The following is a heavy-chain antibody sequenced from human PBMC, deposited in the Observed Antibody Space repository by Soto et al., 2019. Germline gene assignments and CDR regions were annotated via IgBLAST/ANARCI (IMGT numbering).Heavy chain of an antibody. CDR2: ISGSGVGT. CDR1: GFSLSSYA. J-gene: IGHJ4*02. V-gene: IGHV3-23*01. D-gene: IGHD2-2*01. Sequence: EVQLLESGGGLVQPGGSLRLSCAVSGFSLSSYAMSWVRQAPGKGLEWVSVISGSGVGTNYADSVKGRFTISRDNSKNTLYLQMSGLRVEDTAVYYCAKDRYCSATSCHDFDSWGQGTLVTVSS. CDR3: AKDRYCSATSCHDFDS.